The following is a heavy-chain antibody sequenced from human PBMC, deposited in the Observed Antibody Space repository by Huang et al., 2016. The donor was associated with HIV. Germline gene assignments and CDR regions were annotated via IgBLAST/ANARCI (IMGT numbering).Heavy chain of an antibody. V-gene: IGHV4-34*12. CDR3: ARVPTPSYYDFWSLSSSEEDVYYYGMDV. D-gene: IGHD3-3*01. CDR1: GGSFSHYY. Sequence: QVRLQQWGAGLLKPSETLSLTCAVYGGSFSHYYWSWVRQSPGKGLEWIDEIIHSGANHYNPALKSRVTISMDMSKNQFSLRLTSVTAAYSAVYYCARVPTPSYYDFWSLSSSEEDVYYYGMDVWGQGTTVTVSS. J-gene: IGHJ6*02. CDR2: IIHSGAN.